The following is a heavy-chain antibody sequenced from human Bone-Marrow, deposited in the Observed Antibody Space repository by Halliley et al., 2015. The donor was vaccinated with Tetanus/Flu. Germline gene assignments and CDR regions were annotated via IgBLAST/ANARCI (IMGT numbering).Heavy chain of an antibody. V-gene: IGHV1-46*01. D-gene: IGHD3-9*01. Sequence: QVQLVQSGAEVKKPGASVKVSCKTSGYTFTSYYIHWVRQAPGQGLEWMGLIKTSGDGTDYAQNFQGRLTLTRDTSTATVYMELRSLRSEDTAIYYCARENDVLAGKDYWGQGTLVTVSS. J-gene: IGHJ4*02. CDR2: IKTSGDGT. CDR1: GYTFTSYY. CDR3: ARENDVLAGKDY.